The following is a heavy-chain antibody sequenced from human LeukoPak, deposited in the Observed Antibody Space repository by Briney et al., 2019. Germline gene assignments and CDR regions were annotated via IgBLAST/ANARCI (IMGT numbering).Heavy chain of an antibody. CDR3: AKGGWLEY. J-gene: IGHJ4*02. CDR1: AFTFSSYA. CDR2: ISSAGVTT. Sequence: GGSLRLSCAASAFTFSSYAMNWVRQAPGKGLEWVSVISSAGVTTYYADSVKGRFTSSRDNSKNTLYLQMNSLRAEDTAVYYCAKGGWLEYWGQGTLVTVSS. V-gene: IGHV3-23*01. D-gene: IGHD6-19*01.